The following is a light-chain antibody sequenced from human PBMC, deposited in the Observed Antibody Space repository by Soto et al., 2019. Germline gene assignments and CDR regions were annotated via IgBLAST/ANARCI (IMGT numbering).Light chain of an antibody. J-gene: IGKJ3*01. CDR2: AAS. Sequence: DIQMTQSTSSLSASVGDRVTITCRASQGISNYVAWYQQKPGKPPKLLIYAASTLQSGVPSRFSGSGSGTDITLTINSLQPEDVATYSCQKYSSVPVFGPGTKVDIK. V-gene: IGKV1-27*01. CDR1: QGISNY. CDR3: QKYSSVPV.